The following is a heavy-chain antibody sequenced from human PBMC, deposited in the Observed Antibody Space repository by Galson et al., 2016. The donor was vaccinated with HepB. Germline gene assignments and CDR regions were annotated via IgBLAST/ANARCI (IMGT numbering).Heavy chain of an antibody. CDR3: ATGFREFDY. CDR1: GFTFSSYA. V-gene: IGHV3-23*01. CDR2: ISGSDGRT. Sequence: SLRLSCAASGFTFSSYAMSWVRQAPGKGLEWVSAISGSDGRTYYADSVKGRFSISRDNPKDTLFLQMNTLRVDDTAVYYCATGFREFDYWGQGTLVTVSS. J-gene: IGHJ4*02.